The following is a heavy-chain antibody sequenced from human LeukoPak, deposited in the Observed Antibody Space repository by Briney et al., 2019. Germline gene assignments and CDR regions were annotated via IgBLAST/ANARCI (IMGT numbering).Heavy chain of an antibody. V-gene: IGHV1-2*02. CDR3: ARAPLVGATTINLDY. J-gene: IGHJ4*02. CDR1: GYTFSSYY. Sequence: SSVKVSCKASGYTFSSYYMNWMRQAHGQGLELMGLTNPNSGGSYFDQKFKDRVIMTRDNSLSTAYMLLSRLTSDATAVYCCARAPLVGATTINLDYWGQGPLVTVSS. CDR2: TNPNSGGS. D-gene: IGHD1-26*01.